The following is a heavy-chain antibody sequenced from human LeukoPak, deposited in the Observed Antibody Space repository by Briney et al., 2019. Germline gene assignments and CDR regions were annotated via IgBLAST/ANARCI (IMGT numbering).Heavy chain of an antibody. CDR3: AKSQRNDQQVVQRIDY. V-gene: IGHV3-23*01. CDR1: RFTFSTYA. Sequence: GGSLRLSCTASRFTFSTYAMSWVRQAPGKGLEWVSSISGSGDTTYYTGSVKGRFTIPRDNSKNALYLQMSSLRAEDTAVYYCAKSQRNDQQVVQRIDYWGQGTLVTVS. J-gene: IGHJ4*02. CDR2: ISGSGDTT. D-gene: IGHD2-2*01.